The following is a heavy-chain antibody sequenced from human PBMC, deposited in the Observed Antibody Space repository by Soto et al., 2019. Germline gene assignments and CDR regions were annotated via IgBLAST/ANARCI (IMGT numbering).Heavy chain of an antibody. V-gene: IGHV1-2*04. D-gene: IGHD3-16*02. CDR3: ARQIMITFGGVIVQVFDY. J-gene: IGHJ4*02. Sequence: QVQLLQSGAEVKKPGASVKVSCKASGYTFTGYYMHWVRQAPGQGLDWMGWINPNSGGTNYAQKFQGWVTMTRDTSISTAYMELSRLRSDDTAVYYCARQIMITFGGVIVQVFDYWGQGTLVTVSS. CDR1: GYTFTGYY. CDR2: INPNSGGT.